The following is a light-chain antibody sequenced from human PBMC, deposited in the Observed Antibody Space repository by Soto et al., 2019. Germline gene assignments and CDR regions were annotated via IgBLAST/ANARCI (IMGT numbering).Light chain of an antibody. Sequence: DIQLTQSPSFLSASVGDRVTITCRASQGISSYLAWYQQKPGKAPNLLIYAASTLQSGVPSRFSGSGSGTEFTLTLSSLQPEDCATYYCLQLNSYPLTFGGGTKVEIK. V-gene: IGKV1-9*01. J-gene: IGKJ4*01. CDR3: LQLNSYPLT. CDR2: AAS. CDR1: QGISSY.